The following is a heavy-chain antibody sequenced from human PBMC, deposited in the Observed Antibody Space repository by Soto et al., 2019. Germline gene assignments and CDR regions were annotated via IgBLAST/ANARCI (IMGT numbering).Heavy chain of an antibody. CDR1: GGSISSYY. CDR3: ARASYYYDRSGAYNWFDP. CDR2: IYYSGST. Sequence: QVQLQESGPGLVKPSETLSLTCTVSGGSISSYYWSWIRQPPGKGLEWIGYIYYSGSTNYNPSLKSRVTISVDTSKNPFSLKLSSVTAADTAVYYCARASYYYDRSGAYNWFDPWGQGTLVTVSS. D-gene: IGHD3-22*01. V-gene: IGHV4-59*01. J-gene: IGHJ5*02.